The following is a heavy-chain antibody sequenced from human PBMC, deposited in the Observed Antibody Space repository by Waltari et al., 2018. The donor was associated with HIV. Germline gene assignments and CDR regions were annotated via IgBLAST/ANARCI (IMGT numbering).Heavy chain of an antibody. CDR1: GGSFTSYS. V-gene: IGHV1-69*08. CDR2: VIPMSGTA. J-gene: IGHJ4*02. Sequence: VQLVQSGTEVRTPGSSVKVSCKASGGSFTSYSIHWVRQAPGQGLEWMGRVIPMSGTAMKAQKFQARVTIGADKSTTTAYMELTSLRTEDTAVYYCASARETMGVDFDFWGQGTLVTVSS. CDR3: ASARETMGVDFDF. D-gene: IGHD3-10*01.